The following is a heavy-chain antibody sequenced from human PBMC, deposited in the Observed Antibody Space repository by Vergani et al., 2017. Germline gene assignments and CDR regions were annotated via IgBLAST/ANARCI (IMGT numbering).Heavy chain of an antibody. CDR1: GFTFSNAW. Sequence: EVQLVESGGGLVKPGGSLRLSCAASGFTFSNAWMSWVRQAPGKGLEWVGRIKSKTDGGTTDYAAPVKGRFTISRDNAKNSLYLQMNSLRAEDTAVYYCASLPERGSSWYFSQLIIANDAFDIWGQGTMVTVSS. J-gene: IGHJ3*02. CDR3: ASLPERGSSWYFSQLIIANDAFDI. CDR2: IKSKTDGGTT. D-gene: IGHD6-13*01. V-gene: IGHV3-15*01.